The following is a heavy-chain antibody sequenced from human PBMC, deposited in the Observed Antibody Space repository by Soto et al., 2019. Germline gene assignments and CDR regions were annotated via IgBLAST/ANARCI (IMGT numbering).Heavy chain of an antibody. CDR3: AKGKSYSSSWYSKEGYFDY. J-gene: IGHJ4*02. D-gene: IGHD6-13*01. Sequence: GGSLRLSCAASGFTFSSYAMSWVRQAPGKGLEWVSAISGSGGSTYYADSVKGRFTISRDNSKNTLYLQMNSLRAEDTAVYYCAKGKSYSSSWYSKEGYFDYWGQGTLVTVSS. V-gene: IGHV3-23*01. CDR2: ISGSGGST. CDR1: GFTFSSYA.